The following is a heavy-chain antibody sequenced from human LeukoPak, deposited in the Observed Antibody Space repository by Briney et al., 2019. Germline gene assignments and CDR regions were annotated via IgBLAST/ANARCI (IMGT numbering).Heavy chain of an antibody. J-gene: IGHJ4*02. CDR2: VYYSGTT. V-gene: IGHV4-59*12. Sequence: SETLSLTCGVSGGSISRYYWSWIRRPPGRGLAWIGYVYYSGTTNYNPSLKTRFSISVDTSKNQFYLKLSSVTAADTAVYYCVRGDGYYSTFDYWGQGTLVTVSS. CDR1: GGSISRYY. D-gene: IGHD5-24*01. CDR3: VRGDGYYSTFDY.